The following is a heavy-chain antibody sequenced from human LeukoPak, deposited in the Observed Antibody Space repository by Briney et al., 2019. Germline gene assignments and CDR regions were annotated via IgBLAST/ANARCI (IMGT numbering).Heavy chain of an antibody. J-gene: IGHJ4*02. V-gene: IGHV4-59*01. CDR1: GGSISSYY. D-gene: IGHD2-2*01. Sequence: SETLSLTCTVSGGSISSYYWSWIRQPPGKGLEWIGYIYYNGNTNYNPSVKSRVTISVDTSKNQFSLKLSSVTAVDTAVYYCARGRGYCSSTSCSAFDYWGQGTLVTVSS. CDR2: IYYNGNT. CDR3: ARGRGYCSSTSCSAFDY.